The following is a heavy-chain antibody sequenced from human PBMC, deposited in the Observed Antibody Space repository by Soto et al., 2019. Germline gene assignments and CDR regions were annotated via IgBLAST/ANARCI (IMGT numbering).Heavy chain of an antibody. Sequence: ASVKVSCKASGGTFSSYAISWVRQAPGQGLEWMGGIIPIFGTANYAQKFQERVTITRDMSTSTAYMELSSLRSEDTAVYYCAAERYSYGYTGGQGTLVTVSS. V-gene: IGHV1-69*05. CDR2: IIPIFGTA. CDR3: AAERYSYGYT. CDR1: GGTFSSYA. J-gene: IGHJ4*02. D-gene: IGHD5-18*01.